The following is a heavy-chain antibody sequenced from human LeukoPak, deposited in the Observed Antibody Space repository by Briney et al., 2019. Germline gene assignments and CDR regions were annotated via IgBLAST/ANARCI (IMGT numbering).Heavy chain of an antibody. CDR2: IYSDGST. J-gene: IGHJ1*01. Sequence: PGGSLRLSCAASGFIVSSNYMTWVRQAPGKGPECVSVIYSDGSTYYADSVKGRFTISRDNSKNILYLRMSNLRVEDTAVYYCAKGPGGGAASGYFQHWGQGTLVTVSS. CDR1: GFIVSSNY. CDR3: AKGPGGGAASGYFQH. D-gene: IGHD2-15*01. V-gene: IGHV3-53*01.